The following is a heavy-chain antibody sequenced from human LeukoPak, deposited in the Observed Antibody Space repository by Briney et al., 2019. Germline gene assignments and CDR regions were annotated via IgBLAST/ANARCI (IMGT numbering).Heavy chain of an antibody. Sequence: GRSLRLSCTASGFTFGDYAMSWVRQAPGKGLEWVGFIRSKAYGGTTEYAASVKGRFTISRDDSKSIAYLQMNSLKTEDTAVHYCTRSVGGYCGGDCYPYFDYWGQGTLVTVSS. D-gene: IGHD2-21*02. J-gene: IGHJ4*02. V-gene: IGHV3-49*04. CDR1: GFTFGDYA. CDR3: TRSVGGYCGGDCYPYFDY. CDR2: IRSKAYGGTT.